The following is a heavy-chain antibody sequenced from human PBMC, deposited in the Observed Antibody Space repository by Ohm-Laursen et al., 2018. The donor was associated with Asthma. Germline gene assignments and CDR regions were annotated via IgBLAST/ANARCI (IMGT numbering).Heavy chain of an antibody. V-gene: IGHV3-30*04. Sequence: SLRLSCSASGFTFRSYAMHWVRQAPGKGLEWVAVISYDGSNKYYADSVKGRFTISRDNSKNTLYLQMNSLRAEDTAVYYCARGPDYYGSGSYTLWGRGTLVTVSS. CDR3: ARGPDYYGSGSYTL. J-gene: IGHJ2*01. D-gene: IGHD3-10*01. CDR1: GFTFRSYA. CDR2: ISYDGSNK.